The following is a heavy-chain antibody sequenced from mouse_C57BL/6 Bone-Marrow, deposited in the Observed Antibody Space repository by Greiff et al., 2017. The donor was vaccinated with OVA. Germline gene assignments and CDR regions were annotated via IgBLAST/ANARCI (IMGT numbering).Heavy chain of an antibody. CDR3: ARQGGYWYFDV. Sequence: EVNVVESGGGLVQPGESLKLSCESNEYEFPSHDMSWVRKTPEKRLELVAAINSDGGSTYYPDTMERRFIISRDNTKKTLYLQMSSLRSEVTALYYCARQGGYWYFDVWGTGTTVTVSS. CDR2: INSDGGST. V-gene: IGHV5-2*01. CDR1: EYEFPSHD. J-gene: IGHJ1*03.